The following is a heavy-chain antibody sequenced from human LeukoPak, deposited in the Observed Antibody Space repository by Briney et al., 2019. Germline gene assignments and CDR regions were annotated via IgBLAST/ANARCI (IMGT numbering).Heavy chain of an antibody. Sequence: GGSLRLSCAASAFTFNNYSMSWVRQAPGKGLEWVSYISSTGRPIYYADSVKGRFTISRDNAKNSLYLQMNSLRAEDTAVYYCARPTYYDSSGLDYWGQGTLVIVSS. CDR2: ISSTGRPI. D-gene: IGHD3-22*01. CDR1: AFTFNNYS. V-gene: IGHV3-48*04. J-gene: IGHJ4*02. CDR3: ARPTYYDSSGLDY.